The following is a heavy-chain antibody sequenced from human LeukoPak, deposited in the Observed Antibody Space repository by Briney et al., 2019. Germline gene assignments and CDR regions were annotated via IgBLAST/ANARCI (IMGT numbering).Heavy chain of an antibody. D-gene: IGHD1-20*01. V-gene: IGHV3-48*04. CDR1: GFVFSIYT. CDR3: ARRRYNWNAIDY. J-gene: IGHJ4*02. Sequence: PGGSLRLSCSASGFVFSIYTMYWVRQAPGKGLEWVSYISSSGSTIYYADSVKGRFTISRDNAKNSLYLQMNSLRAEDTAVYYCARRRYNWNAIDYWGQGTLVTVSS. CDR2: ISSSGSTI.